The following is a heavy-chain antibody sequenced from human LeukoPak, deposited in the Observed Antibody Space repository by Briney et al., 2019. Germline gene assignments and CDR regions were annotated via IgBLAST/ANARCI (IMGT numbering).Heavy chain of an antibody. CDR1: GFSFSSHV. D-gene: IGHD6-13*01. V-gene: IGHV3-48*03. Sequence: GGSLRLSCAASGFSFSSHVMHWVRQAPGKGLEWVSYISSSGSTIYYADSVKGRFTISRDNAKNSLYLQMNSLRAEDTAVYYCAKAVYSRSWPDTRWFDPWGQGTLVTVSS. CDR2: ISSSGSTI. J-gene: IGHJ5*02. CDR3: AKAVYSRSWPDTRWFDP.